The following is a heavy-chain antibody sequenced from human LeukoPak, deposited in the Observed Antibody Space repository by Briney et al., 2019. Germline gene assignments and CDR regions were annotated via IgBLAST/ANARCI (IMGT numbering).Heavy chain of an antibody. CDR3: ARIPTPVLRYFDWSAMDY. CDR2: ISSSGSTI. V-gene: IGHV3-48*03. CDR1: GFTFSSYE. Sequence: GGSLRLSCAASGFTFSSYEMNWVRQAPGKGLGWVSYISSSGSTIYYAASVKGRFTISRDNAKNSLYLQMNRLRAEDRPVYYFARIPTPVLRYFDWSAMDYWGQGTLVTVSS. D-gene: IGHD3-9*01. J-gene: IGHJ4*02.